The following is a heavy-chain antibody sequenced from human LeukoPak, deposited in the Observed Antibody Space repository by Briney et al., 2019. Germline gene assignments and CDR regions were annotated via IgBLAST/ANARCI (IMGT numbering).Heavy chain of an antibody. CDR1: GYTFTSYA. J-gene: IGHJ4*02. V-gene: IGHV7-4-1*02. Sequence: ASVKVSCKASGYTFTSYAMNWVRQAPGPGLEWMGWINTNTGNPTYAQGFTGRFVFSLDTSVSTAYLKISSLKAEDTAVYYCATHHYCTNGVCYQIDYWGQGTLVTVSS. D-gene: IGHD2-8*01. CDR2: INTNTGNP. CDR3: ATHHYCTNGVCYQIDY.